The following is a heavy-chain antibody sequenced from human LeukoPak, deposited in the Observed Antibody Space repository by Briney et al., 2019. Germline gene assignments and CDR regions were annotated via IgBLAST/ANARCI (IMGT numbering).Heavy chain of an antibody. D-gene: IGHD3-10*01. Sequence: ASVKVSCKASGYTFTDYYMHWVRQAPGQGLEWMGWINPNSGGTNYAQNFQGRVTMTRDTSISTAYMELSRLRSDDTAVYYCARDKVRGEYFDYWGQGTLVTVSS. CDR2: INPNSGGT. CDR3: ARDKVRGEYFDY. V-gene: IGHV1-2*02. J-gene: IGHJ4*02. CDR1: GYTFTDYY.